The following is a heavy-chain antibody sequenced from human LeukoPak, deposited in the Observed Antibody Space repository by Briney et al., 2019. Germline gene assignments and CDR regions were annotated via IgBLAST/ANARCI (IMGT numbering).Heavy chain of an antibody. CDR1: GFTFSSYA. Sequence: PGGSLRLSCAASGFTFSSYAMHWVRQAPGKGLEYVSAISSNGGSTYYANSVKGRFTISRDNSKNTLYLQMNSLRAEDTAVYYCARPYGDYYYYYAMDVWGQGTTVTVSS. V-gene: IGHV3-64*01. J-gene: IGHJ6*02. CDR3: ARPYGDYYYYYAMDV. D-gene: IGHD4-17*01. CDR2: ISSNGGST.